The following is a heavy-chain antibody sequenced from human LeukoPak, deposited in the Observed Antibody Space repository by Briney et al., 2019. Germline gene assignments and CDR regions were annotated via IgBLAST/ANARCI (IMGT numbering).Heavy chain of an antibody. D-gene: IGHD6-13*01. CDR2: ISYDGSNK. CDR1: GFTFSSYA. CDR3: ARDRASIAAAGTYYYYGMDV. V-gene: IGHV3-30-3*01. J-gene: IGHJ6*02. Sequence: GGFLRLSCAASGFTFSSYAMHWVRQAPGKGLEWVAVISYDGSNKYYADSVKGRFTISRDNSKNTLYLQMNSLRAEDTAVYYCARDRASIAAAGTYYYYGMDVWGQGTTVTVSS.